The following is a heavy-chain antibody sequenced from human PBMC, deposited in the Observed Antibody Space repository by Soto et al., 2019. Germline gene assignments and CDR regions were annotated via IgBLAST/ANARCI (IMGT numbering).Heavy chain of an antibody. J-gene: IGHJ4*02. V-gene: IGHV3-74*01. CDR3: ARGPRVSSTGTGAH. CDR1: GFTFSAYW. CDR2: ISDDGSTA. D-gene: IGHD1-1*01. Sequence: EVHLVESGGALVKPGESLRLSCAVSGFTFSAYWMHWVRQVPGKGLTWVSRISDDGSTATYADSVKGRFVISRDNAKNGLYLEMNTLRADDSGLYYCARGPRVSSTGTGAHWGRGTLVTVSS.